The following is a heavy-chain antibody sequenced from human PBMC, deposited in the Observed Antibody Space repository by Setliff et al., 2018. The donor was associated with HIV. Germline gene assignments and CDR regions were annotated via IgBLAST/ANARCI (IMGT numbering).Heavy chain of an antibody. CDR2: INPSGGSA. V-gene: IGHV1-46*01. CDR3: ARRGGYSYATDAFDI. Sequence: AASVQVSCKASGYTFTSYYMHWVRQAPGQGLEWMGIINPSGGSASYAQKFQGRVTMTRDTSTSTVYMELSSLRSEDTAVYYCARRGGYSYATDAFDIWGQGTMVTVSS. J-gene: IGHJ3*02. D-gene: IGHD5-18*01. CDR1: GYTFTSYY.